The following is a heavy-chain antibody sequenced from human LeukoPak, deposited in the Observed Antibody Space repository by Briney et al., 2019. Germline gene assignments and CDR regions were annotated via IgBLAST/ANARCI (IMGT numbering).Heavy chain of an antibody. CDR3: ASGGYCSSTSCQPFDY. CDR1: GDSISNFY. V-gene: IGHV4-34*01. D-gene: IGHD2-2*01. J-gene: IGHJ4*02. CDR2: INHSGST. Sequence: SSETLSLTCIVSGDSISNFYWSWIRQPPGKGLEWIGEINHSGSTNYNPSLKSRVTISVDTSKNQFSLKLSSVTAADTAVYYCASGGYCSSTSCQPFDYWGQGTLVTVSS.